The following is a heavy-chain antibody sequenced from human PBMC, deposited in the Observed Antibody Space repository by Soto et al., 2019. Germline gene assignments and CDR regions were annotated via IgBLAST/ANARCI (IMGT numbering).Heavy chain of an antibody. J-gene: IGHJ3*02. Sequence: GGSLRLSCAASGFTFSSYDMHWVRQATGKGLEWVSAIGTAGDTYYPGSVKGRFTISRENAKNSLYLQMNSLRAGDTAVYYCARGGTYGDYEGDAFDIWGQGTMVTVSS. V-gene: IGHV3-13*01. CDR1: GFTFSSYD. CDR3: ARGGTYGDYEGDAFDI. D-gene: IGHD4-17*01. CDR2: IGTAGDT.